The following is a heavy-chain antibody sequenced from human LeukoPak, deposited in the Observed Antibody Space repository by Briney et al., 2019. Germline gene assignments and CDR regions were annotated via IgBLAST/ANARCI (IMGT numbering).Heavy chain of an antibody. CDR1: GYTFTSYD. J-gene: IGHJ5*02. Sequence: EASVKVSCKASGYTFTSYDINWVRQATGQGLEWMGWMNPNSGNTGYAQKFQGRVTMTRNTSISTAYMELSSLRSEDTAVYYCARMAVAVGGRFDPWGQGTLVTVSS. D-gene: IGHD6-19*01. V-gene: IGHV1-8*01. CDR2: MNPNSGNT. CDR3: ARMAVAVGGRFDP.